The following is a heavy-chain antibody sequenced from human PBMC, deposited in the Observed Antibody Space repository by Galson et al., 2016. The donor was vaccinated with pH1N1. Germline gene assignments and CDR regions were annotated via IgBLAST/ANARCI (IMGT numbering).Heavy chain of an antibody. CDR3: AAWIGGRENH. J-gene: IGHJ4*02. Sequence: SLRLSCAGSGITFSDHYVDWVRQAPGKGLEWVARIKNRGQGYTTEYAASGEGRFTMSRDDSKNSRYLQMNSLKTEDTDCYFCAAWIGGRENHWGQGVLVSVFS. V-gene: IGHV3-72*01. CDR1: GITFSDHY. D-gene: IGHD2-2*03. CDR2: IKNRGQGYTT.